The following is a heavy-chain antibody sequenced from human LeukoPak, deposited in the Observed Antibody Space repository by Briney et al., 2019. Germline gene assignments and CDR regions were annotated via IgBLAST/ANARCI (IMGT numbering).Heavy chain of an antibody. CDR2: LWYDGTKK. CDR3: ARDLPVRGSRGGAFDL. D-gene: IGHD3-10*01. V-gene: IGHV3-33*01. J-gene: IGHJ3*01. CDR1: GFAFEGYG. Sequence: PGGSLRLSCAASGFAFEGYGMHWVRQAPDKGLEWVAGLWYDGTKKNYGGSVKGRFTISRDNFKKIVNLEMNSVRPEDTAVYYCARDLPVRGSRGGAFDLWGQGTMVTVSS.